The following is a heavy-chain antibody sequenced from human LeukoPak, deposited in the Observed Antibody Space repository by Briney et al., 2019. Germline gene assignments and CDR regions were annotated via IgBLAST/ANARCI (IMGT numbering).Heavy chain of an antibody. Sequence: GGSLRLSCAASGFTFSSYGMHWVRQAPGKGLEWVAVILNDGSQEKYADSVKGRFTISRDNSKNTLFLQMNSLRAEDTAVYYCARDDALGGNALDIWGQGTMVTVSS. CDR3: ARDDALGGNALDI. CDR1: GFTFSSYG. V-gene: IGHV3-33*01. D-gene: IGHD7-27*01. CDR2: ILNDGSQE. J-gene: IGHJ3*02.